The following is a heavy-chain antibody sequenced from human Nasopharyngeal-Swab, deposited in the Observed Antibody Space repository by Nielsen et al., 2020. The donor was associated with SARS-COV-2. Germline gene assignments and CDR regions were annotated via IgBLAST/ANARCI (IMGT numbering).Heavy chain of an antibody. V-gene: IGHV5-51*01. D-gene: IGHD5-12*01. CDR3: VRPEGVATSFKYYFQYGMDV. J-gene: IGHJ6*02. Sequence: GESLKISCQGSGYSFTSYWIAWVRQMPGKGLEWMGIIYPRDSDTRYSPSFQGQVTISADKSISTAYLQWSSLKASDTAMYYCVRPEGVATSFKYYFQYGMDVWGQGTTVTVSS. CDR2: IYPRDSDT. CDR1: GYSFTSYW.